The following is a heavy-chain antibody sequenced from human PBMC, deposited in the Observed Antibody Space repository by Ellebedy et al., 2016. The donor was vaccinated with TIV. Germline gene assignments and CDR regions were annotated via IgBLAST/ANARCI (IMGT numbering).Heavy chain of an antibody. D-gene: IGHD6-19*01. Sequence: GESLKISCAASGFTFSSYAMSWVRQAPGKGLEWVSAISGSGGSTYYADSVKGRFTISRDNSKNTLYLQMNSLRAEDTAVYYCAKFGSGWYHDYWGQGTLVTVSS. V-gene: IGHV3-23*01. J-gene: IGHJ4*02. CDR1: GFTFSSYA. CDR2: ISGSGGST. CDR3: AKFGSGWYHDY.